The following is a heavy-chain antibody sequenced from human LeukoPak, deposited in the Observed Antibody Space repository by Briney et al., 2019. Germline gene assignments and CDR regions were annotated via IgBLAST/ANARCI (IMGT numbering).Heavy chain of an antibody. CDR1: GFTFSSYW. V-gene: IGHV3-48*04. CDR3: ARVLTSDYGDYDWFDP. CDR2: ISSSGSTI. J-gene: IGHJ5*02. D-gene: IGHD4-17*01. Sequence: PGGSLRLSCAASGFTFSSYWMSWVRQAPGKGLEWVSYISSSGSTIYYADSVKGRFTISRDNAKNSLYLQMNSLRAEDTAVYYCARVLTSDYGDYDWFDPWGQGTLVTVSS.